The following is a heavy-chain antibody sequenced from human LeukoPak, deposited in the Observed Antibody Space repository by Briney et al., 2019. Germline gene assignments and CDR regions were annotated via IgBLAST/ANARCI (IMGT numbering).Heavy chain of an antibody. Sequence: PGGSLRLSCAASGFTFDDYAMHWVRQAPGKGLEWVSLISGDGGSTYYADSVKGRFIISRDNSKNSLYLQMNSLRTEDTALYYCAKDMGYDILTGYYNHYYYYGMDVWGQGTTVTVSS. CDR2: ISGDGGST. CDR3: AKDMGYDILTGYYNHYYYYGMDV. J-gene: IGHJ6*02. V-gene: IGHV3-43*02. CDR1: GFTFDDYA. D-gene: IGHD3-9*01.